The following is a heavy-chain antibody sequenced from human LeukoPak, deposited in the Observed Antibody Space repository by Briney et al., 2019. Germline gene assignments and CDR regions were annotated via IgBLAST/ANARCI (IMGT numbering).Heavy chain of an antibody. CDR2: ISSSSSYI. J-gene: IGHJ4*02. CDR3: ARDGQWLVPLDY. CDR1: GFTFSSYS. Sequence: GGSLRLSCAASGFTFSSYSMNWARQAPGKGLEWVSSISSSSSYIYYADSVKGRFTISRDNAKNSLYLQMNSLRAEDTAVYYCARDGQWLVPLDYWGQGTLVTVSS. V-gene: IGHV3-21*01. D-gene: IGHD6-19*01.